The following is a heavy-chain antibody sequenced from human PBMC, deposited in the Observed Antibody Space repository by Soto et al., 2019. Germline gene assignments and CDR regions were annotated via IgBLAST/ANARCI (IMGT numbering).Heavy chain of an antibody. CDR2: ISYDGSNK. Sequence: GGSLRLSCAASGFTFSSYAMHWVRQAPGKGLEWVAVISYDGSNKYYADSVKGRFTISRDNSKNTLYLQMNSLRAEDTAVYYCARDLISNTDAFDIWGQGTMVTVSS. CDR1: GFTFSSYA. D-gene: IGHD4-4*01. V-gene: IGHV3-30-3*01. CDR3: ARDLISNTDAFDI. J-gene: IGHJ3*02.